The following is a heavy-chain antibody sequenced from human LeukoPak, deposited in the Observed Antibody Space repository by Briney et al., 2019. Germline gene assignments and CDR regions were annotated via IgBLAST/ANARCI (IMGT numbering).Heavy chain of an antibody. CDR1: GYTCTSYG. V-gene: IGHV1-18*04. Sequence: ASVKVSCKASGYTCTSYGISWVRQAPGQGLEWMGWISAYNGNTNYAQKLQGRVTMTTDTSTSTAYMELRSLRSDDTAVYYCARDAGYSGYDEGYFDYWGQGTLVTVSS. D-gene: IGHD5-12*01. CDR3: ARDAGYSGYDEGYFDY. CDR2: ISAYNGNT. J-gene: IGHJ4*02.